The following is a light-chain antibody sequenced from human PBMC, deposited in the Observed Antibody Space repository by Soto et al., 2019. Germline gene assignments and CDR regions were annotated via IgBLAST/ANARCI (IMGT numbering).Light chain of an antibody. CDR3: SSYGGSNIWV. V-gene: IGLV2-8*01. Sequence: QSVLTQPPSASGSPGQSVTISCTGTSSDVGGYNYVSWYQQYPGKAPKLMIYEVSKRPSGVPDRFSGSKSGKTASLTVSGLQRGDEADYYCSSYGGSNIWVFGGGTQLTVL. CDR1: SSDVGGYNY. J-gene: IGLJ3*02. CDR2: EVS.